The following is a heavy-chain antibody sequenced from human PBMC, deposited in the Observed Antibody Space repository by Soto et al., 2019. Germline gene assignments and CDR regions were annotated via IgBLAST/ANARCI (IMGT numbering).Heavy chain of an antibody. CDR2: IYYSGST. CDR3: AGIYCTNGVCYTPYYYYGMDV. CDR1: GGSISSYY. Sequence: PFETLSLTCTVSGGSISSYYWSWIRQPPGKGLEWIGYIYYSGSTNYNPSLKSRVTISVDTSKNQFSLKLSSVTAADTAVYYCAGIYCTNGVCYTPYYYYGMDVCGQGTTVTV. V-gene: IGHV4-59*01. D-gene: IGHD2-8*01. J-gene: IGHJ6*02.